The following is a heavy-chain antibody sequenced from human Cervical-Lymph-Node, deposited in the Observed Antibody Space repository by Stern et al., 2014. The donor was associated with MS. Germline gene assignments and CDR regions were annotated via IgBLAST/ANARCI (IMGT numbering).Heavy chain of an antibody. J-gene: IGHJ4*02. V-gene: IGHV2-5*02. CDR3: AHRRKVSGWFPPFDQ. Sequence: QITLKESGPTLVKSTQTLTLTCTFSGFSLSISGVGVGWIRQPPGKALEWLALIYWDDDERYSPSLKSRLTITKDTSKNQVVLTMTNMDPVDTGTYYCAHRRKVSGWFPPFDQWGQGTLVTVSS. D-gene: IGHD6-19*01. CDR2: IYWDDDE. CDR1: GFSLSISGVG.